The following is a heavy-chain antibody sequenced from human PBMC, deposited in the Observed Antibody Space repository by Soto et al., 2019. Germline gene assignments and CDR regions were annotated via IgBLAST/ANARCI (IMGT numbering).Heavy chain of an antibody. J-gene: IGHJ4*02. CDR1: GGSISSEGYY. V-gene: IGHV4-31*03. Sequence: LSLTCTVSGGSISSEGYYWSWFRQLPGKGLEWIGDIYYSGTTYHNPSLRSRLTISGDASKNQFSLKLSSVTDADTALYYCARGRGYSYGPYYFDYWGQGTLVTVS. CDR2: IYYSGTT. CDR3: ARGRGYSYGPYYFDY. D-gene: IGHD5-18*01.